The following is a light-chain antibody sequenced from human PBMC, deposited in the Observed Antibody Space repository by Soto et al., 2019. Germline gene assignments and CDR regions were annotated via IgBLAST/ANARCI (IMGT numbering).Light chain of an antibody. CDR1: SSNIGGNT. J-gene: IGLJ3*02. CDR2: SYN. V-gene: IGLV1-44*01. CDR3: AVWDDSLSGWV. Sequence: QTVVTQPPSASGTPGQRVIISCAGGSSNIGGNTVSWYQQLPGTTPKLLIYSYNQRPSGVPDRFSGSKSGTSASLAISGLQSEDEADYYCAVWDDSLSGWVFGGGTKVTVL.